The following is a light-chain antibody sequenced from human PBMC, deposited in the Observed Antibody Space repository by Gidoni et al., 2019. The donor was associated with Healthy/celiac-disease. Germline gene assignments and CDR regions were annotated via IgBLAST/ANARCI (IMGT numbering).Light chain of an antibody. V-gene: IGKV3-20*01. CDR2: GAS. CDR1: QSVSSSY. J-gene: IGKJ5*01. Sequence: EIVLTQSPCTLSLSPGERATLSCRASQSVSSSYLAWYQQKPGQAPRLLIYGASSRATGIPDRFSGSGSGTDFTLTISRLEPEDFAVYYCQQYGSSPKITFGQGTRLEIK. CDR3: QQYGSSPKIT.